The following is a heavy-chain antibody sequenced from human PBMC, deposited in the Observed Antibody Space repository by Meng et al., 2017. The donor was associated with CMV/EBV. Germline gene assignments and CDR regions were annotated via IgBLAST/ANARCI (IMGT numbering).Heavy chain of an antibody. V-gene: IGHV3-30*02. CDR1: FSSDC. CDR3: AKDVENYYGSGSYQFLDY. J-gene: IGHJ4*02. Sequence: FSSDCMHWVRQAPGKGLEWVAFIRYDGSNKYYADSVKGRFTISRDNSKNTLYLQMNSLRAEDTAVYYCAKDVENYYGSGSYQFLDYWGQGTLVTVSS. CDR2: IRYDGSNK. D-gene: IGHD3-10*01.